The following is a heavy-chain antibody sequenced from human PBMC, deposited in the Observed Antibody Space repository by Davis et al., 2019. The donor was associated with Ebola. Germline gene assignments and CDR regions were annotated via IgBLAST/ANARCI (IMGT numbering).Heavy chain of an antibody. V-gene: IGHV1-2*06. Sequence: AASVKVSCKASGYTFTGYYIHWVRQAPGQGLEWMGRINPNSGGTNYAQKFQGRVTMTRDTSISTAYMELSRLRSDDTAVYYCARVDTAMVSLRPFDMDVWGKGTTVTVSS. CDR1: GYTFTGYY. CDR2: INPNSGGT. D-gene: IGHD5-18*01. CDR3: ARVDTAMVSLRPFDMDV. J-gene: IGHJ6*04.